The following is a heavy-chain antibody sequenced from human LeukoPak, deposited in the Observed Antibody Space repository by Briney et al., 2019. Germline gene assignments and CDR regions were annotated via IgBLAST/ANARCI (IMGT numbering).Heavy chain of an antibody. J-gene: IGHJ4*02. CDR1: GFTFSNNG. D-gene: IGHD1-26*01. CDR2: TRYDESKT. CDR3: TKARYSGSPALDF. V-gene: IGHV3-30*02. Sequence: GGSLRLSCAASGFTFSNNGMHWVRQTPGKGLEWVAFTRYDESKTFYGDSVRGRFTISRDNSKNTLYLQMNSLTTDDSAVYYCTKARYSGSPALDFWGQGTLVTVSS.